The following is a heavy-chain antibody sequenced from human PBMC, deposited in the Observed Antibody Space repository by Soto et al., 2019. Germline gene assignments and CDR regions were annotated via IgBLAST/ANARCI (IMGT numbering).Heavy chain of an antibody. D-gene: IGHD3-9*01. V-gene: IGHV3-23*01. CDR1: GFIFGSYA. CDR2: ISGSAIGT. Sequence: GGSLRLSCAASGFIFGSYAMSWVRQAPGKGLEWVSAISGSAIGTYYSDSAKGRFTISRDNSKNTLYLQMNSLRADDTAIYYCAKDDSDILTGYRFFDSWGQGTPVTVSS. CDR3: AKDDSDILTGYRFFDS. J-gene: IGHJ4*02.